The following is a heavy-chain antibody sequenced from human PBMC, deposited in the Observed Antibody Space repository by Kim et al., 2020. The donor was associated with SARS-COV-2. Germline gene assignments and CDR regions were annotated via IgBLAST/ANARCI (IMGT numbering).Heavy chain of an antibody. Sequence: GGSLRLSCAASGFTFSSYGMHWVRQAPGKGLEWVAVIWYDGSNKYYADSVKGRFTISRDNSKNTLYLQMNSLRAEDTAVYYCARDFLLHCGGDCYPNWFDPCGQGTLVTVSS. D-gene: IGHD2-21*02. J-gene: IGHJ5*02. V-gene: IGHV3-33*01. CDR3: ARDFLLHCGGDCYPNWFDP. CDR1: GFTFSSYG. CDR2: IWYDGSNK.